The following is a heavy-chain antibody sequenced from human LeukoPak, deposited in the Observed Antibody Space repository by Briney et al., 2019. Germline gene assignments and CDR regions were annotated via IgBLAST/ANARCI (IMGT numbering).Heavy chain of an antibody. J-gene: IGHJ4*02. CDR1: GGSFSGYY. D-gene: IGHD2-15*01. V-gene: IGHV4-34*01. Sequence: SETLSLTCAVYGGSFSGYYWSWIRQPPGKGLEWIGKNNHSGSTNYTPSLKSRVTISVDTSKHQFSLKLSSVTAADTAVYYCASPEYCSGGSCYPVDWGQGTLVSVSS. CDR2: NNHSGST. CDR3: ASPEYCSGGSCYPVD.